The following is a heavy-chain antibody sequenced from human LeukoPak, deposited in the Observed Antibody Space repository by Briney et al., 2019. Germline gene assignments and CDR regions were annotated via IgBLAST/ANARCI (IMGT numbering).Heavy chain of an antibody. Sequence: AASVKVSCKASGYTFTSYGISWVRQAPGQGLEWMGWISAYNGNTNYAQKLQGRVTMTTDTSTSTAYMELRSLRSDDTAVYYCARETSYGSGSYFMGVAFDIWGQGTMVTVSS. CDR1: GYTFTSYG. D-gene: IGHD3-10*01. CDR2: ISAYNGNT. J-gene: IGHJ3*02. V-gene: IGHV1-18*01. CDR3: ARETSYGSGSYFMGVAFDI.